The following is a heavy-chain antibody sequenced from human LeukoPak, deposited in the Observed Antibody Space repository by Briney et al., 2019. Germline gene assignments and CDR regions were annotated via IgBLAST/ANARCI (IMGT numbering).Heavy chain of an antibody. CDR3: ARGDSSGYNDAFDI. CDR2: TRNKANSYTT. Sequence: PGGSLRLSCAASGFTFSDHYMDWVRQAPGKGLEWVGRTRNKANSYTTEYAASVKGRFTISRDDSKNSLYLQMNSLKTEDTAVYYCARGDSSGYNDAFDIWGQGTMVTVSS. D-gene: IGHD3-22*01. J-gene: IGHJ3*02. V-gene: IGHV3-72*01. CDR1: GFTFSDHY.